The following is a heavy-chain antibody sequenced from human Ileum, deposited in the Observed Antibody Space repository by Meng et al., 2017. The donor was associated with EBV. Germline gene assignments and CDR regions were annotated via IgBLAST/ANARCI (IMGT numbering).Heavy chain of an antibody. CDR3: ARESYSDSSGYYSLDY. V-gene: IGHV4-4*02. Sequence: VQLRESGPGLGKPSGTLSLTCSGSGGSISSSNWWSWVRQAPGKGLEWIGEIHHTESTNYNPSLKSRVTISVDKSKNQFSLKLSSVTAADTAVYYCARESYSDSSGYYSLDYWGQGSLVTVSS. CDR2: IHHTEST. D-gene: IGHD3-22*01. J-gene: IGHJ4*02. CDR1: GGSISSSNW.